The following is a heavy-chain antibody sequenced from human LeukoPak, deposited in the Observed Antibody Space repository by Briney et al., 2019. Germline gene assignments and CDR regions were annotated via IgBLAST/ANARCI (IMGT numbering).Heavy chain of an antibody. Sequence: HAGGSLRLSCAASGFTFSSYEMNWVRQAPGKGLEWVSYISSSSSTIYYADSVKGRFTISRDNAKNSLYLQMNSLRAEDTAVYYCARERYDILTGYYVHYYYYMDVWGKGTTVTVSS. D-gene: IGHD3-9*01. CDR3: ARERYDILTGYYVHYYYYMDV. V-gene: IGHV3-48*01. CDR2: ISSSSSTI. J-gene: IGHJ6*03. CDR1: GFTFSSYE.